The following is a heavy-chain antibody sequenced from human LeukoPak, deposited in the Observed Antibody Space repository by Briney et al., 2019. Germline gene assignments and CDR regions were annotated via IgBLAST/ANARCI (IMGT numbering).Heavy chain of an antibody. CDR1: GFTFSSYG. Sequence: GGSLRLSCAASGFTFSSYGMHWVRQAPGKGLEWVAVISYDGSNKYYADSVKGRFTISRDNSKNTLYLQMNSLRAEDTTVYYCAKGPYARTGTTWSHYYYGMDVWGQGTTVTVSS. CDR3: AKGPYARTGTTWSHYYYGMDV. D-gene: IGHD1-7*01. J-gene: IGHJ6*02. CDR2: ISYDGSNK. V-gene: IGHV3-30*18.